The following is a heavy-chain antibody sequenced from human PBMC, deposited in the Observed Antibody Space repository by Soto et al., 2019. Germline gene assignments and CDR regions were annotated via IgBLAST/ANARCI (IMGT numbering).Heavy chain of an antibody. CDR2: ISYDESSK. D-gene: IGHD4-17*01. Sequence: RILSCASSGFTFSSYGLHWVRQAPGKGLDGVAVISYDESSKYYADSVKGQHTISRDNSKNPQYLQMHDLRAEDPAVYYSAIDRANDGDFLRHGRYIGCEHYLGAFDIWGQGTMGTGSS. CDR1: GFTFSSYG. J-gene: IGHJ3*02. CDR3: AIDRANDGDFLRHGRYIGCEHYLGAFDI. V-gene: IGHV3-30*03.